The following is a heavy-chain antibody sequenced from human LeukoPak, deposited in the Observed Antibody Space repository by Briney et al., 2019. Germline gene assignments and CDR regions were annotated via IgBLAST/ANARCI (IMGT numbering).Heavy chain of an antibody. V-gene: IGHV3-23*01. CDR2: ISGSGGYT. CDR1: GFIFSSYA. CDR3: AKDTASSWWYFDL. J-gene: IGHJ2*01. D-gene: IGHD5-18*01. Sequence: GGSLRLSCAASGFIFSSYAMSWVRQAPGKGLEWVSAISGSGGYTYYADSVKGRFTISRDNSKNTLYLQMNSLRAEDTAVYYCAKDTASSWWYFDLWGRGTLVTVSS.